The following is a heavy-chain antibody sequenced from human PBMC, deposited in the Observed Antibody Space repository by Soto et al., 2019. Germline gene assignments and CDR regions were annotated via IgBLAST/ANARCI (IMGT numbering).Heavy chain of an antibody. Sequence: QITLKESGPPLVKPTQTLTLTCTFSGFSLSTSGVGVGWIRQPPGKALEWLALIYWDDDKRYSPSLKSRLTTPKETSKTQVVLTMTNMDPVHTATYYCAHSLYDYVWGTNWFDPWGQGTLVTVSS. V-gene: IGHV2-5*02. J-gene: IGHJ5*02. D-gene: IGHD3-16*01. CDR1: GFSLSTSGVG. CDR2: IYWDDDK. CDR3: AHSLYDYVWGTNWFDP.